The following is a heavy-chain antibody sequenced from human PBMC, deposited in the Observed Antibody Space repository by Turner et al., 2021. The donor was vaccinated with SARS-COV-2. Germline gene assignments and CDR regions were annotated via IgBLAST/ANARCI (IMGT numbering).Heavy chain of an antibody. CDR3: AREVDIAADTDAFDI. CDR1: GGSITTANYF. J-gene: IGHJ3*02. CDR2: IHYNGNA. D-gene: IGHD6-13*01. V-gene: IGHV4-31*03. Sequence: QVLLQVSCPGLGQRSQTLSLAGRGSGGSITTANYFWSWICQFPGKGLEWIAYIHYNGNAYYNPALQSRVTISRDTSKNQVSLILRSVSAADTAMYYCAREVDIAADTDAFDIWGLGTMVTVSS.